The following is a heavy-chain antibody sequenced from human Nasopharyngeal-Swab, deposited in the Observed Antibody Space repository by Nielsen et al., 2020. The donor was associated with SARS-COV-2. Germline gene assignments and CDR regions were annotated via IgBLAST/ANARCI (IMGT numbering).Heavy chain of an antibody. Sequence: GGSPRLSCAASGFTFSSYGMHWVRQAPGKGLEWVAVIWYDGSNKYYADSVKGRFTISRDNSKNTLYLQMNSLRAEDTAVYYCARNVYYYDARTFDYWGQGTLVTVSS. V-gene: IGHV3-33*01. CDR2: IWYDGSNK. CDR3: ARNVYYYDARTFDY. D-gene: IGHD3-22*01. CDR1: GFTFSSYG. J-gene: IGHJ4*02.